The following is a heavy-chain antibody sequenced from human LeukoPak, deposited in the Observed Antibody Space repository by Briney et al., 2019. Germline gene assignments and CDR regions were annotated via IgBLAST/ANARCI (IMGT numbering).Heavy chain of an antibody. V-gene: IGHV1-69*13. CDR3: ARDWDTYANFDY. Sequence: SVKVSCKASGGTFSSYAISWVRQAPGQGLEWMGGIIPIFGTANCAQKFQGRVTITADESTSTAYMELSSLRSEDTAVYYCARDWDTYANFDYWGQGTLVTVSS. CDR1: GGTFSSYA. CDR2: IIPIFGTA. J-gene: IGHJ4*02. D-gene: IGHD2-2*01.